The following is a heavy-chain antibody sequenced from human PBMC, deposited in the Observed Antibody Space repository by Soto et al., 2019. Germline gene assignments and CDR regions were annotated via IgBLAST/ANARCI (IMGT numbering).Heavy chain of an antibody. D-gene: IGHD6-6*01. Sequence: PGGSLRLSCAASGFTFSSYGMHWVRQAPGKGLEWVAVIWYDGSNKYYADSVKGRFTISRDNSKNTLYLQMNSRRAEDTAVYYCARCHYSSSFPYSYYGMDVWGQGTTVTVSS. V-gene: IGHV3-33*01. J-gene: IGHJ6*02. CDR1: GFTFSSYG. CDR3: ARCHYSSSFPYSYYGMDV. CDR2: IWYDGSNK.